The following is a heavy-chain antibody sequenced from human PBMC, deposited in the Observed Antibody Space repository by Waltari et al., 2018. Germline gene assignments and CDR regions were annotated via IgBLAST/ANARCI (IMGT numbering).Heavy chain of an antibody. CDR2: IYYSGST. V-gene: IGHV4-39*07. J-gene: IGHJ4*02. CDR1: GGSISSSSYY. CDR3: ARDSDMVTPGVDY. Sequence: QLQLQESGPGLVKPSETLSLTCTVSGGSISSSSYYWGWIRQPPGKGLEWIGSIYYSGSTYYTPSLKSRVTISVDTSKNQFSLKLSSVTAADTAVYYCARDSDMVTPGVDYWGQGTLVTVSS. D-gene: IGHD2-21*02.